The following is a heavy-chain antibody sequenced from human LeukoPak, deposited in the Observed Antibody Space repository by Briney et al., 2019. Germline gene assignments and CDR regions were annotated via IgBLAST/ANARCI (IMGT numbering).Heavy chain of an antibody. CDR1: GFTFSSYW. D-gene: IGHD6-13*01. V-gene: IGHV3-74*01. CDR3: ARKGAVSSSWYTFDY. CDR2: INSDVRRT. Sequence: GGSLRLSCAASGFTFSSYWMHWVRQAPGKGVGWVSRINSDVRRTRSADSVKGRFPISRDNAKNTLYLQMNSLRAEDTAVYYCARKGAVSSSWYTFDYWGQGTLVTVSS. J-gene: IGHJ4*02.